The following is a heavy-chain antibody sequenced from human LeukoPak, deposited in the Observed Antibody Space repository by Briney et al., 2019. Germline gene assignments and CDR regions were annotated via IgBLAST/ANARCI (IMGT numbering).Heavy chain of an antibody. D-gene: IGHD6-19*01. J-gene: IGHJ4*02. CDR3: ARVVSDSSGWYHFDY. CDR1: GFTFSSYS. Sequence: PGGSLRLSCAASGFTFSSYSMNWVRQAPGKGLEWVSIIYRGGNTNYADSVKGRFIISRDDSTNTLYLQMNGLRAEDTAVYYCARVVSDSSGWYHFDYWGQGTLVTVSS. V-gene: IGHV3-53*01. CDR2: IYRGGNT.